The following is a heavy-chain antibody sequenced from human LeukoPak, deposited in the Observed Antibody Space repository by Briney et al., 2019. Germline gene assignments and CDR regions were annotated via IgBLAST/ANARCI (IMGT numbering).Heavy chain of an antibody. CDR3: AKDRAGSNGWYAGDY. D-gene: IGHD6-19*01. CDR2: IYYSGST. J-gene: IGHJ4*02. Sequence: SETLSLTCTVSGGSISSYYWSWIRQPPGKGLEWIGYIYYSGSTNYNPSLKSRVTISVDTSKNQFSLKLSSVTAADTAVYYCAKDRAGSNGWYAGDYWGQGTLVTVSS. V-gene: IGHV4-59*12. CDR1: GGSISSYY.